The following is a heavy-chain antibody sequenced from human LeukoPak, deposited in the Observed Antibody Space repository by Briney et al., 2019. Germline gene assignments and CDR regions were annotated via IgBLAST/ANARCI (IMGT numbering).Heavy chain of an antibody. CDR1: GFTFSSYW. CDR2: IKQDGSEK. CDR3: ARKGYSSSWWDY. D-gene: IGHD6-13*01. V-gene: IGHV3-7*01. J-gene: IGHJ4*02. Sequence: GGSLRLSCAASGFTFSSYWMSWVRQAPGEGLEWVANIKQDGSEKYYVDSVEGRFTISRDNAKNSLYLQMNSLRAEDTAVYYCARKGYSSSWWDYWGQGTLVTVSS.